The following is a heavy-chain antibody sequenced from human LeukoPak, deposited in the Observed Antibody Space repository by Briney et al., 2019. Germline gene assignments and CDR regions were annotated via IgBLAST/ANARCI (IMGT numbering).Heavy chain of an antibody. V-gene: IGHV3-53*01. CDR2: IYSGGST. J-gene: IGHJ4*02. CDR3: ARGRMYLLLLFDY. D-gene: IGHD2-2*01. Sequence: GGSLRLSCAASGFTVSSNYMSWVRQAPGEGLEWVSGIYSGGSTYYADSEKGRFTISSDNSKNTLYLQMNSLRAEDTAVYFCARGRMYLLLLFDYWGQGTLVTVSS. CDR1: GFTVSSNY.